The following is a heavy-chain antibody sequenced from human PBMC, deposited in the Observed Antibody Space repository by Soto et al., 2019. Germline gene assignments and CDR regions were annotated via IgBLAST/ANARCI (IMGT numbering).Heavy chain of an antibody. Sequence: GGSLRLSCAASGFTFSSYWMHWVRQAPGKGLVWVSRINSDGSSPTYADSVKGRFTISRDNSKNTLYLQMNSLRAEDTAVYYCAKSSRSKHAYCFDYWGQGTLVTVSS. J-gene: IGHJ4*02. V-gene: IGHV3-74*01. CDR2: INSDGSSP. D-gene: IGHD2-21*01. CDR1: GFTFSSYW. CDR3: AKSSRSKHAYCFDY.